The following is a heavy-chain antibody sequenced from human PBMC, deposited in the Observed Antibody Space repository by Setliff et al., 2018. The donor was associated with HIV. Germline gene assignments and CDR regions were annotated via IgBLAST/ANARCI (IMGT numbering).Heavy chain of an antibody. CDR1: ADTFSSHV. V-gene: IGHV1-69*13. CDR3: ARPTVAVGAPGYFDS. Sequence: SVKVSCKASADTFSSHVISWFRQAPGQGLEWMGGIIPIFGSANFPQNFQGRLTITVDEPTSTAYMELSSLTSDDTAVYYCARPTVAVGAPGYFDSWGQGTLVTVSS. CDR2: IIPIFGSA. D-gene: IGHD2-15*01. J-gene: IGHJ4*02.